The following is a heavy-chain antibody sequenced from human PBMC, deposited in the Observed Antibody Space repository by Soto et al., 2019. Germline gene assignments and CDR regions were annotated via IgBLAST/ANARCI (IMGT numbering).Heavy chain of an antibody. CDR3: AKKRVVSASPNNFDY. Sequence: GGSLRLSCAASGFTFSSYAMHWVRQAPGKGLEWVAVISYDGSNKYYADSVKGRFTLSRDNSKNTLYLQMNSLRVEDTAVYYCAKKRVVSASPNNFDYWGQGTLVTVSS. V-gene: IGHV3-30-3*02. D-gene: IGHD2-21*01. CDR1: GFTFSSYA. CDR2: ISYDGSNK. J-gene: IGHJ4*02.